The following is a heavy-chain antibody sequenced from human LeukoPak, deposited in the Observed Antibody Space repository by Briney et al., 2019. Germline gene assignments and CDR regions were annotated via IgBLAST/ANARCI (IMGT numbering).Heavy chain of an antibody. J-gene: IGHJ6*03. CDR3: AGKYCSSTSCYFTNMDV. V-gene: IGHV3-48*01. Sequence: GGSLRLSCAVSGFTLSSYSINWVRQAPGKGLEWVSFISSSSSPIYYADSVKGRYTISRDNAKTSLYLKMNNLRAEDTGVYYCAGKYCSSTSCYFTNMDVWGKGTMVTVSS. CDR1: GFTLSSYS. D-gene: IGHD2-2*01. CDR2: ISSSSSPI.